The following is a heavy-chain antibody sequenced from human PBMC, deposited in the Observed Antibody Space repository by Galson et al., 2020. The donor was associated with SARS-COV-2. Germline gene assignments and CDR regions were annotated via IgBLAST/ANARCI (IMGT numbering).Heavy chain of an antibody. D-gene: IGHD3-16*01. J-gene: IGHJ3*02. CDR1: GFTFSSYA. CDR3: AKVGGLNPSAFDI. CDR2: ISGSGGST. Sequence: TGGSLRLSCAASGFTFSSYAMSWVRQAPGKGLEWVSAISGSGGSTYYADSVKGRFTISRDNSKNTLYLQMNSLRAEDTAVYYCAKVGGLNPSAFDIWGQGTMVTVSS. V-gene: IGHV3-23*01.